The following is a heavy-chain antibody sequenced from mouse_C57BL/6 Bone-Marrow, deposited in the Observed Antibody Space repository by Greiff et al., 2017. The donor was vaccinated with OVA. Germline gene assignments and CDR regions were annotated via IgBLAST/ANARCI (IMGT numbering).Heavy chain of an antibody. V-gene: IGHV10-3*01. CDR1: GFTFNTYA. J-gene: IGHJ3*01. CDR3: VRERSTMIRKGFAY. CDR2: IRSKSSNYAT. D-gene: IGHD2-4*01. Sequence: EPGGGLVQPKGSLTLSCAASGFTFNTYAMHWVRQAPGKGLEWVARIRSKSSNYATYYADSVKDRFTISRDDSQSMLYLQMNNLKTEDTAMYYCVRERSTMIRKGFAYWGQGTLVTVSA.